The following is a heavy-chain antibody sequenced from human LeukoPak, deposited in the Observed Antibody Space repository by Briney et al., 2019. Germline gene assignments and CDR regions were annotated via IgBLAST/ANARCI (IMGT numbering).Heavy chain of an antibody. D-gene: IGHD5-18*01. CDR2: ITASGGNT. CDR1: GFTFSSYA. J-gene: IGHJ4*02. Sequence: GGSLRLSCAASGFTFSSYAMGWVRQAPGKWLEWVSAITASGGNTYYADSVKGRFTISRDNSKNTLYLQVNSLRAEDTAVYYCAKGNGYSYDRYYFDYWGQGTLVTVSS. CDR3: AKGNGYSYDRYYFDY. V-gene: IGHV3-23*01.